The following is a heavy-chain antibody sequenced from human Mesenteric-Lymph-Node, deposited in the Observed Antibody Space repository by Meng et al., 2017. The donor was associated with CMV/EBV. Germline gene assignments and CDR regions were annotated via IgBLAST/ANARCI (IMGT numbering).Heavy chain of an antibody. D-gene: IGHD1-26*01. V-gene: IGHV3-23*01. CDR1: DFTFSNYA. Sequence: GGSLRLSCAASDFTFSNYAMSWVRQAPGKGLEWVSAISGGGGKTYYADPVKGRFTISRDNSKNTLYLQMNSLRAEDTAMYYCARDIVGASLYYWGQGTLVTVSS. CDR2: ISGGGGKT. J-gene: IGHJ4*02. CDR3: ARDIVGASLYY.